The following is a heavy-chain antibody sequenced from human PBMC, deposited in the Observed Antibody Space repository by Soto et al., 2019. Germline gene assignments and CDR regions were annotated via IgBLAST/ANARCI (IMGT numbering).Heavy chain of an antibody. D-gene: IGHD3-10*01. Sequence: GGSLRLSCAASGFTFSSYAMSWVRQAPGKGLEWVSAISGSGGSTYYADSVKGRFTISRDNSKNTLYLQMNSLRAEDTAVYYCAKARGPGSSADDAFDIWGQGTMVTVSS. CDR3: AKARGPGSSADDAFDI. CDR2: ISGSGGST. CDR1: GFTFSSYA. J-gene: IGHJ3*02. V-gene: IGHV3-23*01.